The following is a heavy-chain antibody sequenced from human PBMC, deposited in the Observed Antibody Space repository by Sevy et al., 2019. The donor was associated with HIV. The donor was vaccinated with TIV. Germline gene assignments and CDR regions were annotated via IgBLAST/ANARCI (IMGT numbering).Heavy chain of an antibody. Sequence: GGSLRLSCAASGFTFSKYSMSWVRQPPGKGLEWVATLSFGCGEINYANSVKGRFTISRDNSKSSVYLQMNNLRPEDTAVYYCAREGCTKPHDYWGQGTLVTVSS. CDR3: AREGCTKPHDY. CDR1: GFTFSKYS. J-gene: IGHJ4*02. D-gene: IGHD2-8*01. CDR2: LSFGCGEI. V-gene: IGHV3-23*01.